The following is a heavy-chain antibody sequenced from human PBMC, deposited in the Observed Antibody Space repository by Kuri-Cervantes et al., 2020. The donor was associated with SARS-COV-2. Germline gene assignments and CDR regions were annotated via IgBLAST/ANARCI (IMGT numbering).Heavy chain of an antibody. CDR2: IYYSGST. CDR1: GYSISSGYY. Sequence: GSLRLSCTVSGYSISSGYYWGWIRQPPGKGLEWIGSIYYSGSTYYNPSLKSRVTISVDTSKNQFSLKLSSVTAADTAVYYCARDLTRNWNDFWFDPWGQGTLVTVSS. J-gene: IGHJ5*01. CDR3: ARDLTRNWNDFWFDP. V-gene: IGHV4-38-2*02. D-gene: IGHD1-1*01.